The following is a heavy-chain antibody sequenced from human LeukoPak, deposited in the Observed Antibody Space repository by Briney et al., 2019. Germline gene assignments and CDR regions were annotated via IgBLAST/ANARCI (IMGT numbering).Heavy chain of an antibody. CDR3: ARGKGGWFDP. CDR2: IYYSGST. D-gene: IGHD3-16*01. Sequence: SETLSLTCTVSGGSVSSGSYYWSWIRQPPGKGLEWIGYIYYSGSTNYNPSLKSRVTISVDTSKNQFSLKLSSVTAADTAVYYCARGKGGWFDPWGQGTLVTVSS. J-gene: IGHJ5*02. CDR1: GGSVSSGSYY. V-gene: IGHV4-61*01.